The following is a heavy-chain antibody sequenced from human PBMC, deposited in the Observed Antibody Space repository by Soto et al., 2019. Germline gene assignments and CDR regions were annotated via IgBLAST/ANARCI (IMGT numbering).Heavy chain of an antibody. CDR1: GYRFTGYG. J-gene: IGHJ6*02. Sequence: ASVKVSCKASGYRFTGYGLHWVRQAPGQGLQWMGWINPKSGAADYAQKFQGRVIMTTDTSTSTAYMELRSLRSDDTAVYFCVKDRDSNSWPSRDVWGPGTTVTVSS. D-gene: IGHD3-22*01. CDR2: INPKSGAA. CDR3: VKDRDSNSWPSRDV. V-gene: IGHV1-2*02.